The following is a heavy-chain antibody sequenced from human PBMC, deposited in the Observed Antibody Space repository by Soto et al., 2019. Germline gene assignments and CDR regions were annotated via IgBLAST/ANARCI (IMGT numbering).Heavy chain of an antibody. Sequence: QVQLVESGGGVVQPGRSLRLSCAASGFTFSSYGMHWVRQAPGKGLAWVAVISYDGSNKYYADSVKGRFAISRDNSKNKLYLQMNRLRAEDTAVYYCAKYGPRSGGTITYGMDVWGQGTTVTVSS. CDR3: AKYGPRSGGTITYGMDV. CDR2: ISYDGSNK. D-gene: IGHD2-15*01. CDR1: GFTFSSYG. J-gene: IGHJ6*02. V-gene: IGHV3-30*18.